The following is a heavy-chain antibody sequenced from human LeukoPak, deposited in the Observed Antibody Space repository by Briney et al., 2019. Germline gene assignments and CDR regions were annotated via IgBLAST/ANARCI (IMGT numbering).Heavy chain of an antibody. V-gene: IGHV4-59*01. D-gene: IGHD6-6*01. CDR2: IYYSGST. J-gene: IGHJ5*02. CDR1: GGSISSYY. CDR3: ARVVSIAAYWFDP. Sequence: SETLSLTCTVSGGSISSYYWSWIRQPPGKGLEWIGYIYYSGSTNYNPSLKSRVTISVDTSKNQFSLKLSSVTAADTAVYYCARVVSIAAYWFDPWGQGTLVTVSS.